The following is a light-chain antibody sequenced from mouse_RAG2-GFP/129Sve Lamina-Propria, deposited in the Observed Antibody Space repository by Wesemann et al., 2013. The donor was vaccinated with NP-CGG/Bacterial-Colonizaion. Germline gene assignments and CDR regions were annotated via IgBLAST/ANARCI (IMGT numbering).Light chain of an antibody. CDR3: QQYSSYPCMYT. Sequence: DIVMTQSHKFMSTSVGDRVSITCKASQDVGTAVAWYQQKPGQSPKLLIYWASTRHTGVPDRFTGSGSGTDFTLTISNVQSEDLADYFCQQYSSYPCMYTFGGGTKLEIK. CDR1: QDVGTA. J-gene: IGKJ2*01. V-gene: IGKV6-23*01. CDR2: WAS.